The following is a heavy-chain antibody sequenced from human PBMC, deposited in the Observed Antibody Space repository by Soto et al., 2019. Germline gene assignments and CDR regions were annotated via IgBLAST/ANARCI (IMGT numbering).Heavy chain of an antibody. Sequence: EVQLVESGGGLVKPGGSLRLSCAASGFTFSSYSMNWVRQAPGKGLEWVSSISSSSSYIYYADSVKGRFTISRDNAKNSLYLQMNSLRAEDTAVYYCARDPQGNPSGHYYYYMDVWGKGTTVTVSS. J-gene: IGHJ6*03. CDR1: GFTFSSYS. CDR3: ARDPQGNPSGHYYYYMDV. V-gene: IGHV3-21*01. CDR2: ISSSSSYI.